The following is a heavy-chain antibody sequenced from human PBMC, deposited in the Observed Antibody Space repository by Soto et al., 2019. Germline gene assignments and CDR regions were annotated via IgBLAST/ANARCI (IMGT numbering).Heavy chain of an antibody. V-gene: IGHV4-34*01. CDR3: ARVQWFGMDGRY. D-gene: IGHD3-10*01. CDR1: GDSITSSYY. CDR2: INHSGST. Sequence: SETLSLTCTVSGDSITSSYYWSWIRQPPGKGLEWIGEINHSGSTIYNPSLESRVTISVDTSKNQFSLKLSSVTAADTAVYYCARVQWFGMDGRYWGQGTLVTVSS. J-gene: IGHJ4*02.